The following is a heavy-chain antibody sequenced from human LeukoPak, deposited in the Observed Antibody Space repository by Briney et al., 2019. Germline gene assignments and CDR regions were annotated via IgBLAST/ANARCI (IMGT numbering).Heavy chain of an antibody. D-gene: IGHD2-15*01. CDR3: ARTLNYNYCSGGSCYSGPFDY. CDR2: ISSSSIYI. V-gene: IGHV3-21*01. J-gene: IGHJ4*02. CDR1: GFTFSSYS. Sequence: GGSLRLSCAASGFTFSSYSMNWVRQAPGKGLEWVSYISSSSIYIYYADSVKGRFTVSRDNAKNALFLHMNSMRAEDTAVYYCARTLNYNYCSGGSCYSGPFDYWGQGTLVAVSS.